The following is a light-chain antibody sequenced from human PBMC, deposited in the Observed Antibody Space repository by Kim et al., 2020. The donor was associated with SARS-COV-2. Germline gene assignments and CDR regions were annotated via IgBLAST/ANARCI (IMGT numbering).Light chain of an antibody. Sequence: ASLRDRLTISCRASQSISIWLAVYPQKPGKSPKLLFCDASRLESGVPSRFSGSGSGTEFSLTISSLQPDDFATYYCQQYKSYSYTFGQGTKLEI. CDR3: QQYKSYSYT. CDR2: DAS. CDR1: QSISIW. V-gene: IGKV1-5*01. J-gene: IGKJ2*01.